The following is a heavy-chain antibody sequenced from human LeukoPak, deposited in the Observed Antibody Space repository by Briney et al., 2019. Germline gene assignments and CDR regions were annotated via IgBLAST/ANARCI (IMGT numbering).Heavy chain of an antibody. D-gene: IGHD1-26*01. CDR2: KSDGITT. J-gene: IGHJ4*02. V-gene: IGHV3-74*01. CDR1: GFTFSSHW. CDR3: ARGATYAYYFDF. Sequence: GGSLRLSCAASGFTFSSHWMHWVRQAPGKGLVWVSRKSDGITTNYADFVRGRFTISRDNAKNTLYLQINSLRAEDTAVYYCARGATYAYYFDFWGQGSLVTVSS.